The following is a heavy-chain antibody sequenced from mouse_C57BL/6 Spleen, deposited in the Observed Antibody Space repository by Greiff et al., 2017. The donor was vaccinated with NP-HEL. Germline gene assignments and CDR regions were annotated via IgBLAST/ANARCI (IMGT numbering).Heavy chain of an antibody. Sequence: EVKLVESGGGLVQPGGSMKLSCVASGFTFSNYWMNWVRQSPEKGLEWVAQIRLKSDNYATHYAESVKGRFTISRDDSKSSVYLQMNNLRAEDTGIYYCTRLYYYGSSYYFDYWGQGTTLTVSS. CDR3: TRLYYYGSSYYFDY. V-gene: IGHV6-3*01. CDR2: IRLKSDNYAT. D-gene: IGHD1-1*01. CDR1: GFTFSNYW. J-gene: IGHJ2*01.